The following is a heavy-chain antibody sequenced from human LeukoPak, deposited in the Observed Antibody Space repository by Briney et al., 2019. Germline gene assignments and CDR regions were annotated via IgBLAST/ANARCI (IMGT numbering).Heavy chain of an antibody. J-gene: IGHJ4*02. V-gene: IGHV4-30-4*01. CDR2: IYYSGST. Sequence: SETLSLTCTVSGGSISSGDYYWSWIRQPPGKGLEWIGYIYYSGSTYYNPSLKSRVTISVDTSKNQFSLKLSSVTAADTAVYYCARARYYDSSGYDPFDYWGQGTLVTVSS. D-gene: IGHD3-22*01. CDR3: ARARYYDSSGYDPFDY. CDR1: GGSISSGDYY.